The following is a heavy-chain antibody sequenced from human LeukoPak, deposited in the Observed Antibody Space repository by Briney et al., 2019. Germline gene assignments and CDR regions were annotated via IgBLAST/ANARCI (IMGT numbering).Heavy chain of an antibody. CDR3: ARSYYGPGSYQGY. Sequence: SETLSLTCTVSGGSISSGSYYWSWIRQPAGKGLEWIGHIYTSGSTNYNPSLKGRVTISVDTSENQLFLKLSSVTAADTAVYYCARSYYGPGSYQGYWGQGTLVTVSS. J-gene: IGHJ4*02. CDR1: GGSISSGSYY. V-gene: IGHV4-61*09. D-gene: IGHD3-10*01. CDR2: IYTSGST.